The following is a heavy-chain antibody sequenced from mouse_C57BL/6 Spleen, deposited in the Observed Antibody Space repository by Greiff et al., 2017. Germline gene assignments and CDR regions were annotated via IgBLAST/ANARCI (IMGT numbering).Heavy chain of an antibody. Sequence: VKLMESGAELVRPGTSVKVSCKASGYAFTNYLIEWVKQRPGQGLEWIGVINPGSGGTNYNEKFKGKATLTADKSSSTAYMQLSSLTSEDSAVYFCERRSNYYAMDYWGQGTSVTVSS. CDR2: INPGSGGT. CDR3: ERRSNYYAMDY. J-gene: IGHJ4*01. CDR1: GYAFTNYL. D-gene: IGHD2-5*01. V-gene: IGHV1-54*01.